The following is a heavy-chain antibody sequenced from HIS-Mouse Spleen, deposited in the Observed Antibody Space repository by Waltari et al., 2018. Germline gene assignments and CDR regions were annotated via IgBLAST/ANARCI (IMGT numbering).Heavy chain of an antibody. CDR1: GGSISSSRYY. V-gene: IGHV4-39*07. Sequence: QLQLQESGPGLVKPSETLSLPCTVPGGSISSSRYYWGRIRQPPGKGLEWIGSIYYSGSTYYNPSLKSRVTISVDTSKNQFSLKLSSVTAADTAVYYCAREIPYSSSWYDWYFDLWGRGTLVTVSS. CDR3: AREIPYSSSWYDWYFDL. D-gene: IGHD6-13*01. CDR2: IYYSGST. J-gene: IGHJ2*01.